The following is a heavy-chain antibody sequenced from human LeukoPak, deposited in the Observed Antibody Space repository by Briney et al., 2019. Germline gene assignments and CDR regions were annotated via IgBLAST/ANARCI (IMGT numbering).Heavy chain of an antibody. V-gene: IGHV4-39*07. CDR3: ARGHRNRQKDDI. CDR2: INHSGST. D-gene: IGHD1-14*01. J-gene: IGHJ3*02. Sequence: PSETLSLTCTVSGGSISSGSYYWSWIRQPPGKGLEWIGEINHSGSTNYNPSLKSRVTISVDTSKNQFSLKLSSVTAADTAVYYCARGHRNRQKDDIWGQGTMVTVSS. CDR1: GGSISSGSYY.